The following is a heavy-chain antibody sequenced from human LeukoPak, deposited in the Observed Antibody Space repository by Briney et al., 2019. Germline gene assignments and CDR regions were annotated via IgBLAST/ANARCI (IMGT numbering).Heavy chain of an antibody. D-gene: IGHD3-22*01. CDR2: IYTSGST. CDR3: ARQEDYYDSSGLFDY. CDR1: GGSISSGSYY. V-gene: IGHV4-61*02. Sequence: PSQTLSLTCTVSGGSISSGSYYWSWIRQPAGKGLEWIGRIYTSGSTNYNPSLKSRVTISVDTSKNQFSLKLSSVTAADTAVYYCARQEDYYDSSGLFDYWGQGTLVTVSS. J-gene: IGHJ4*02.